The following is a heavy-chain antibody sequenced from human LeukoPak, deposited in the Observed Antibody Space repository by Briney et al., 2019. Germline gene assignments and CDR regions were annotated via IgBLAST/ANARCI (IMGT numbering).Heavy chain of an antibody. J-gene: IGHJ3*02. Sequence: GGSLRLSCAASGFTFSSYDMSWVRQAPGKGLEWVSAISGSGGSTYYADSVKGRFTISRDNAKNSLYLQMNSLRAEDTALYYCARDYYDSSGYFAAFDIWGQGTMVTVSS. CDR3: ARDYYDSSGYFAAFDI. D-gene: IGHD3-22*01. CDR1: GFTFSSYD. V-gene: IGHV3-23*01. CDR2: ISGSGGST.